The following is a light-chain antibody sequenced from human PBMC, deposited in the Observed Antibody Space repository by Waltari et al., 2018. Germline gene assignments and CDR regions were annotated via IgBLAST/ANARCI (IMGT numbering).Light chain of an antibody. Sequence: SYVLTQPPSASVATGETARITCGGDNVGSKSVHWYQQKPGQAPLLVVYDDSARPSGIPDRFSASNSGNTAPLTISRVENGDEADYYCQVWDTTSDRVVFGGGTKLTVL. J-gene: IGLJ2*01. CDR3: QVWDTTSDRVV. CDR2: DDS. CDR1: NVGSKS. V-gene: IGLV3-21*02.